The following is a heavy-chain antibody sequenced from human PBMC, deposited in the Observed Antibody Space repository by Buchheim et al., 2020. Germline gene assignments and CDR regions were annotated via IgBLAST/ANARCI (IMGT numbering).Heavy chain of an antibody. Sequence: QVQLQESGPGLVKPSQTLSLTCTVSGGSIRSGGYYWSWIRQYPGKGLEWFGSIYQTGLAFYNPSLRSRLTMSLDTSRNQFSLKLTSMTAADTGVYFCARLYVQGHRNIDLWGPGIL. V-gene: IGHV4-31*03. CDR1: GGSIRSGGYY. J-gene: IGHJ4*02. CDR3: ARLYVQGHRNIDL. CDR2: IYQTGLA. D-gene: IGHD2-8*01.